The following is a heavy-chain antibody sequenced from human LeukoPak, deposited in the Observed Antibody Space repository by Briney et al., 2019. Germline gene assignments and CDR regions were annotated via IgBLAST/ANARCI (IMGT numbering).Heavy chain of an antibody. D-gene: IGHD3-3*01. Sequence: GGSLRLSCAASGFTFSSYSMNWVRQAPGKGLEWVSSISSSSSYIYYADSVKGRFTISRDNAKNSLYLQMNSLRAGDTAVYYCARVTNSDFWSGYVDYWGRGTLVTVSS. CDR1: GFTFSSYS. CDR3: ARVTNSDFWSGYVDY. V-gene: IGHV3-21*04. CDR2: ISSSSSYI. J-gene: IGHJ4*02.